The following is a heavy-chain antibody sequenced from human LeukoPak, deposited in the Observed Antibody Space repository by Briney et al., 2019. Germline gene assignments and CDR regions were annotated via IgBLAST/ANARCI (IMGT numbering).Heavy chain of an antibody. D-gene: IGHD6-19*01. Sequence: PSETLSHTCVVYAGCFSGYCWSWIRQPPGEGREWIGEINNSESTNYNTYLKSRATISVETPKKQFSLKLTSVTVADTGVYYCARGQWLDNYWGQGSHVNVDS. CDR1: AGCFSGYC. J-gene: IGHJ4*02. V-gene: IGHV4-34*01. CDR3: ARGQWLDNY. CDR2: INNSEST.